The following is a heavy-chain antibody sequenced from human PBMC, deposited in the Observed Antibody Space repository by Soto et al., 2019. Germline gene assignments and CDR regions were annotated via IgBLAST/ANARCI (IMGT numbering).Heavy chain of an antibody. CDR1: GYTFTNYG. D-gene: IGHD4-4*01. V-gene: IGHV1-18*04. Sequence: GASVKVSCKSSGYTFTNYGISWVRQAPGQGLEWMGWIHGNNGNTEYVQRFQGRLTVTTDTSTSTAYMELRSLRSDDTAVYYCARDIDYTIDYWGQGTLVTVSS. CDR3: ARDIDYTIDY. J-gene: IGHJ4*02. CDR2: IHGNNGNT.